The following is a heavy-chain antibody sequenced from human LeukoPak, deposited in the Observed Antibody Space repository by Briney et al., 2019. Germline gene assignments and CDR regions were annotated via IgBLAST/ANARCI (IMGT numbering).Heavy chain of an antibody. J-gene: IGHJ5*02. V-gene: IGHV3-9*01. Sequence: PGRSLRLSCAASGFTFDDYAMHWVRQAPGKGLEWVSGISWNSGSIGYADSVKGRFTISRDNAKNSLYLQMNSLRAEDTALYYCARDRRSITQRGFDPWGQGTLVTVSS. CDR2: ISWNSGSI. CDR3: ARDRRSITQRGFDP. CDR1: GFTFDDYA. D-gene: IGHD2-2*01.